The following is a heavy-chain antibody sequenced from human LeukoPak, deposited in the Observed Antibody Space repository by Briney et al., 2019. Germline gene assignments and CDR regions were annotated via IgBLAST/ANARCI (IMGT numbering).Heavy chain of an antibody. CDR2: ISYDARNT. J-gene: IGHJ4*02. Sequence: GGSLRLSCSASAFTFSTYALHWVRQAPGKGLEWVAIISYDARNTYYADSVQGRFTVSRDNSKNTLYLQMNTLRAEDTAVYYCARDNNWGSTHYWGQGTLVTVSS. V-gene: IGHV3-30*04. CDR3: ARDNNWGSTHY. D-gene: IGHD7-27*01. CDR1: AFTFSTYA.